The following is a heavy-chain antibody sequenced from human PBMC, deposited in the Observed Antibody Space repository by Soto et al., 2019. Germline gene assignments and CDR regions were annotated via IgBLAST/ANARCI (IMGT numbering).Heavy chain of an antibody. Sequence: ASVKVSCKASGGTFSSYTISWVRQAPGQGLEWMGRIIPILGIANYAQKFQGRVTITADESTSTAYMELSSLRSEDTAVYYCARVGGKWLRFRGLDYWGQGTLVTVSS. CDR2: IIPILGIA. CDR3: ARVGGKWLRFRGLDY. CDR1: GGTFSSYT. V-gene: IGHV1-69*02. D-gene: IGHD5-12*01. J-gene: IGHJ4*02.